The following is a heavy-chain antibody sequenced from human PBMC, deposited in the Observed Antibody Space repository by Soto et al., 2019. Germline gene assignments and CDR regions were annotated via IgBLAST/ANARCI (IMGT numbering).Heavy chain of an antibody. D-gene: IGHD4-4*01. CDR2: TRDKPNSYTT. J-gene: IGHJ6*02. Sequence: GGSLRLSCVASGFTLSDYYVDWGRQAPGKGLEWVGRTRDKPNSYTTEYSASVEGRFTILRDDSKNSLYLQLNSLTTEDTAVYYCGRGGYRHYSAYYYYALDVWGQGTTVTVSS. CDR1: GFTLSDYY. V-gene: IGHV3-72*01. CDR3: GRGGYRHYSAYYYYALDV.